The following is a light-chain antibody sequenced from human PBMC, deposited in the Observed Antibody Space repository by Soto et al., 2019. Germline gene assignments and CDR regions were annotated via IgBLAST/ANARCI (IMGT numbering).Light chain of an antibody. CDR3: QQYDNWPRT. J-gene: IGKJ1*01. Sequence: EIVMTQSPAPLSVSPGERATLSCRASQSVSSNLAWYQQKPGQVPRLLIYGASTRATGIPARFSGSGSGTECTLTISSLQSEDVAVYYCQQYDNWPRTLGQGTKVDIK. CDR1: QSVSSN. CDR2: GAS. V-gene: IGKV3-15*01.